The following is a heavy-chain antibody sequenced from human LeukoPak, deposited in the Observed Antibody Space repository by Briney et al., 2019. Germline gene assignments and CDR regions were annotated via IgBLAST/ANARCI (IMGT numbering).Heavy chain of an antibody. CDR3: ASQEVAWGGATYFDY. J-gene: IGHJ4*02. CDR1: GFTFSSYS. Sequence: GGSLRLSCAASGFTFSSYSINWVRQAPGKGLEWVSSISSSSSYIYYADSVKGRFTISRDNAKNSLYLQMNSLRSEDTAVYYCASQEVAWGGATYFDYWGQGTLVTVSS. CDR2: ISSSSSYI. D-gene: IGHD1-26*01. V-gene: IGHV3-21*04.